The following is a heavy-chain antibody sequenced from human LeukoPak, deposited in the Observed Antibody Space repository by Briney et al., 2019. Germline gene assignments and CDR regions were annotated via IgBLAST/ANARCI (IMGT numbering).Heavy chain of an antibody. CDR1: GYSISSGYY. CDR3: ARLYGNYQNYFDY. Sequence: SETLSLTCTVSGYSISSGYYWGWIRQPPGKGLEWIGTIFYSGNTYYNPSLKSRVTISVDTSKNQFSLKLRSVTAADTAVYYCARLYGNYQNYFDYWGQGTLVTVSS. V-gene: IGHV4-38-2*02. J-gene: IGHJ4*02. CDR2: IFYSGNT. D-gene: IGHD1-7*01.